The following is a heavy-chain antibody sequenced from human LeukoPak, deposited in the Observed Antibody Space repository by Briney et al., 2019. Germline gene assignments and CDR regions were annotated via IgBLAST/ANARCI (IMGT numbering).Heavy chain of an antibody. CDR1: GFTFSSYA. CDR2: ISGSGGST. V-gene: IGHV3-23*01. D-gene: IGHD2-2*01. CDR3: AKAGPLGYCSSTSCYEGGTFDY. Sequence: PGGSLRLSCAASGFTFSSYAMSWVRQAPGKGLEWVSAISGSGGSTYYADSVKGRFTISRDNSKNTLYLQMNSLRAEDTAVYYCAKAGPLGYCSSTSCYEGGTFDYWGQGTLVTVSS. J-gene: IGHJ4*02.